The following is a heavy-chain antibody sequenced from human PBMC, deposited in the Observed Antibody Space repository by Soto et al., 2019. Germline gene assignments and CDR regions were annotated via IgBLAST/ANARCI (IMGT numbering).Heavy chain of an antibody. D-gene: IGHD4-17*01. CDR3: ARVGGATVTTNNWFDP. V-gene: IGHV1-18*04. Sequence: ASVKVFCKASGYTFTSYGISWVRQAPGQGLEWMGWISAYNGNTNYAQKLQGRVTMTTDTSTSTAYMELRSLRSDDTAVYYCARVGGATVTTNNWFDPWGQVTLVTVSS. CDR1: GYTFTSYG. J-gene: IGHJ5*02. CDR2: ISAYNGNT.